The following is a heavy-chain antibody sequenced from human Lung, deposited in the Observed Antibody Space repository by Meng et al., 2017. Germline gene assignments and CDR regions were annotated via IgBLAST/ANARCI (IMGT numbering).Heavy chain of an antibody. D-gene: IGHD4-11*01. CDR2: INHSGST. CDR1: GGSFSYYY. V-gene: IGHV4-34*01. Sequence: VQLQQWGTGLLHPSETLSLTCVVSGGSFSYYYWSWIRQPPGKGLEWIGEINHSGSTNYNPSLESRATISVDTSQNNLSLKLSSVTAADSAVYYCARGPTTMAHDFDYWGQGTLVTVSS. CDR3: ARGPTTMAHDFDY. J-gene: IGHJ4*02.